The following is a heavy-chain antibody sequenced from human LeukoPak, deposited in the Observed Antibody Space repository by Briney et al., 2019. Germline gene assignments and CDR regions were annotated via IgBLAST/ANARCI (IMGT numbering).Heavy chain of an antibody. Sequence: GGSLRLSCAASGLSVSINYMSWVRQAPGKGLEWVSVIYSGGTTDYVDSVKGRFTISRDNSKNTLFLQMNSLRAEDTAVYYCSRVRLDIAAAGTDFDYWGQGTLVTVSS. CDR2: IYSGGTT. D-gene: IGHD6-13*01. J-gene: IGHJ4*02. CDR1: GLSVSINY. CDR3: SRVRLDIAAAGTDFDY. V-gene: IGHV3-53*01.